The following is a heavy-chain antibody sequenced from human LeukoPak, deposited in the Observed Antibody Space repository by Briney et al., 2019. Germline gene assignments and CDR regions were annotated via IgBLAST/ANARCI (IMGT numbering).Heavy chain of an antibody. V-gene: IGHV4-39*07. J-gene: IGHJ4*02. CDR2: IYYSGST. Sequence: SETLSLTCTVSGGSISSSSYYWGWIRQPPGKGLEWIGSIYYSGSTYYNPSLKSRVTISVDTSKNQFSLKLSSVTAADTAVYYCARVRYYFDYWGQGTLVTVSS. CDR1: GGSISSSSYY. CDR3: ARVRYYFDY.